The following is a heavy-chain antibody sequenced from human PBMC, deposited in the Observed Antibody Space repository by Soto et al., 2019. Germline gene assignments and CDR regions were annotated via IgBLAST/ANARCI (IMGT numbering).Heavy chain of an antibody. J-gene: IGHJ6*02. V-gene: IGHV3-30*03. Sequence: QAQLVESGGGAVQPGRSVRLSCAASGFTFSSYGMHWVRQAPGWGLEWMAVISYDGNNKYYSDSVKGRFTITRDNYKNTLYLQMNGLSFEDTGVYYCARGMIRGVLYYGMEVWGQGTTVTVS. CDR1: GFTFSSYG. D-gene: IGHD3-10*01. CDR2: ISYDGNNK. CDR3: ARGMIRGVLYYGMEV.